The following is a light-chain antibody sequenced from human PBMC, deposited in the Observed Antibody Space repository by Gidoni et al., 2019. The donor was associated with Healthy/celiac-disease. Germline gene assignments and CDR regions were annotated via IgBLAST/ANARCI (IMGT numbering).Light chain of an antibody. CDR2: DAS. CDR3: QQRSNWPPWT. CDR1: QSVSSD. V-gene: IGKV3-11*01. J-gene: IGKJ1*01. Sequence: EIVLTQSPATRSLSPGERANLSCRASQSVSSDLAWFPQKPGQAPRLLIYDASNRATGIPARFSGSGSGTDFTLTISSLEPEDFAVYYCQQRSNWPPWTFGQGTKVEIK.